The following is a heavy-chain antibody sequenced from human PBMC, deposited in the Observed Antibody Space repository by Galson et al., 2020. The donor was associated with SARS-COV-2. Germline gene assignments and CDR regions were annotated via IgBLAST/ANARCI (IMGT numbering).Heavy chain of an antibody. Sequence: GGSLRLSCAASGFTFSTYSMNWVRQAPGKGLEWVSYIGPSGATIYYADSVKGRFTISRDNAKNSLFLQMNSLRDEDTAVYYCARDLGSSWYFFDFWGQGTLVTVSS. D-gene: IGHD6-13*01. CDR3: ARDLGSSWYFFDF. CDR1: GFTFSTYS. V-gene: IGHV3-48*02. J-gene: IGHJ4*02. CDR2: IGPSGATI.